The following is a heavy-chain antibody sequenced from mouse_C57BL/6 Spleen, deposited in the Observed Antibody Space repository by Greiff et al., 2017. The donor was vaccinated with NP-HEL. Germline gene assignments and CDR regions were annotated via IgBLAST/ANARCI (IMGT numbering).Heavy chain of an antibody. V-gene: IGHV1-82*01. CDR1: GYAFSSSW. CDR2: IYPGDGYT. D-gene: IGHD2-4*01. J-gene: IGHJ3*01. Sequence: QVQLQQSGPELVKPGASVKISCKASGYAFSSSWMNWVKQRPGKGLEWIGRIYPGDGYTNYTGKFKGQATLTADKSSSTAYMQLSSLTSEDSAVYFCASLYYDYDEAYWGQGTLVTVSA. CDR3: ASLYYDYDEAY.